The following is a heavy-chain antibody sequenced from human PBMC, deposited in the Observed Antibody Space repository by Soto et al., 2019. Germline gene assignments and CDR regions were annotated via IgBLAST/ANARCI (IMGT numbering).Heavy chain of an antibody. D-gene: IGHD2-15*01. Sequence: KGLVWVSRINSDGSSTSYADSVKGRFTISRDNAKNTLYLQMNSLRAEDTAVFFFLREEEGIRDTFPVLAFLLNRSSDL. CDR2: INSDGSST. V-gene: IGHV3-74*01. CDR3: LREEEGIRDTFPVLAFLLNRSSDL. J-gene: IGHJ2*01.